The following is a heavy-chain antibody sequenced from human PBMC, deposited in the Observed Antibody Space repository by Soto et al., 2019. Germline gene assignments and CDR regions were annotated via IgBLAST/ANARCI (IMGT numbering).Heavy chain of an antibody. J-gene: IGHJ4*02. V-gene: IGHV3-11*06. CDR2: ISSSSSYT. CDR3: ARRESGTYGLNDY. Sequence: GGSLSLSCAASGFTFSDYYMSWIRQAPGKGLEWVSYISSSSSYTNYADSVKGRFTISRDNAKNSLYLQMNSLRAEDTAVYYCARRESGTYGLNDYWGQGTLVTVSS. CDR1: GFTFSDYY. D-gene: IGHD3-10*01.